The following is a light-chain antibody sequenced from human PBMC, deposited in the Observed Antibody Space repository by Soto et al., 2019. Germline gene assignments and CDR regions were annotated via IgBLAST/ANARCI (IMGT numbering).Light chain of an antibody. CDR3: QQYNSYWT. J-gene: IGKJ1*01. CDR2: SAS. Sequence: DIQMTQSPSTLSASVGDRVTITCRASEDIRTWLAWYQQKPGKAPKLLIYSASSLETGVPSRFSGSGSGTEFTLTISSLQPDDFATYYCQQYNSYWTFGQGTKVDI. CDR1: EDIRTW. V-gene: IGKV1-5*03.